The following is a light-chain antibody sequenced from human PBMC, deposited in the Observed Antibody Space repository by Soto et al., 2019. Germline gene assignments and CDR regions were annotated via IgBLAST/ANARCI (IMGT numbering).Light chain of an antibody. CDR1: QSVTSI. J-gene: IGKJ4*01. CDR2: DAS. V-gene: IGKV3-11*01. CDR3: QQRINWPLT. Sequence: EIVLTQSPATLSLSPGERATLSCRASQSVTSILAWYQQKPGQAPRLLLYDASNRATGIPARFSGRGSGTDFTLTISSLEPEDFAVYYRQQRINWPLTSGGGTKVEIK.